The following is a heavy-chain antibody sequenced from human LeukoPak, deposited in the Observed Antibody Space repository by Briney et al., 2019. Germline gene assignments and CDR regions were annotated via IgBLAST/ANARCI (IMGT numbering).Heavy chain of an antibody. CDR1: GFTFSSYA. CDR2: ISYDGSNK. Sequence: GGSLRLSCAASGFTFSSYAMHWVRQAPGKGLEWVAVISYDGSNKYYADSVKGRFTISRDNSKNTLYLQMNSLRAEDTAVYYCAKVIVAMIRSDYYYGMDVWGQGTTVTVSS. D-gene: IGHD5-12*01. CDR3: AKVIVAMIRSDYYYGMDV. V-gene: IGHV3-30-3*01. J-gene: IGHJ6*02.